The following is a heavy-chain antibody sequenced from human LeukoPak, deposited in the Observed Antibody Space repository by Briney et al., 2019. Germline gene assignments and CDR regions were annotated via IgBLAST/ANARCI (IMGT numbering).Heavy chain of an antibody. J-gene: IGHJ4*02. Sequence: ASVKVSCKASGGTFSSYAISWVRQAPGQGLEWMGGIIPIFGTANYAQKFQGRVTITADKSTSTAYMELSSLRSEDTAVYYCANAMVDTAMVRWGQGTLVTVSS. V-gene: IGHV1-69*06. CDR2: IIPIFGTA. CDR1: GGTFSSYA. D-gene: IGHD5-18*01. CDR3: ANAMVDTAMVR.